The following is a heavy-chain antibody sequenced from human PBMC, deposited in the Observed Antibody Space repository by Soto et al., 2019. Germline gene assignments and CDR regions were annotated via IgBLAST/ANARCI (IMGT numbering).Heavy chain of an antibody. Sequence: QVQLVESGGGVVQPGRSLRLSCAASGFTFSSYGMHWVRQAPGKGLEWVAGIWYDGSNKYYADSVKGRFTISRDNSKNTLYLQMNSLRAEDTAVYYCARDLRFLEWLDEFGDAFDIWGQGTMVTVSS. V-gene: IGHV3-33*01. CDR2: IWYDGSNK. J-gene: IGHJ3*02. CDR1: GFTFSSYG. D-gene: IGHD3-3*01. CDR3: ARDLRFLEWLDEFGDAFDI.